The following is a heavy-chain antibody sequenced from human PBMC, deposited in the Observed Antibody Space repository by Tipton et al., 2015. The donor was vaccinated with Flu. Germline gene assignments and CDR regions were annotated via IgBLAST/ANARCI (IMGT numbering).Heavy chain of an antibody. CDR1: AYSISSGYY. CDR2: INHSGSA. J-gene: IGHJ2*01. Sequence: TLSLTCAVSAYSISSGYYWGWIRQSPGKGLEWIGEINHSGSANYNPSLNSRVTISVDTSKNQFSLKLSSVTAADTAVYYCARRRYFDLWGRGTQVTVSS. V-gene: IGHV4-38-2*01. CDR3: ARRRYFDL.